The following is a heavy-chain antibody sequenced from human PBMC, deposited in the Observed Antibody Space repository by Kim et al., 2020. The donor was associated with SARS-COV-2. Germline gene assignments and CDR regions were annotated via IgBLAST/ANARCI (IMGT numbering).Heavy chain of an antibody. CDR3: AKVVVMDGYNYYSYYAMDV. V-gene: IGHV3-23*01. J-gene: IGHJ6*02. Sequence: GRFTIARDNSENTLYLQMNSLRDEDTALYYCAKVVVMDGYNYYSYYAMDVWGQGTAVTVSS. D-gene: IGHD3-22*01.